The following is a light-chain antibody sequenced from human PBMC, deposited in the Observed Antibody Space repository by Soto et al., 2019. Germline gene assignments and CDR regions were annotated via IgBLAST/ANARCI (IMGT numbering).Light chain of an antibody. Sequence: DIVLTQSPGTLSPGERAALSCRASQSVSSSYLAWYQQKPGQAPRLLIYGPSNRATGIPDRFSGSGSATDFTLTISSLEPEDFAVYYCQQRSNWPPAFGPGTKVDIK. V-gene: IGKV3D-20*02. CDR2: GPS. CDR3: QQRSNWPPA. J-gene: IGKJ3*01. CDR1: QSVSSSY.